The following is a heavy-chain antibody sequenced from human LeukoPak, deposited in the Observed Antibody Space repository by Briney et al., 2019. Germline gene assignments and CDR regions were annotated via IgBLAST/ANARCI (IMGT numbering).Heavy chain of an antibody. Sequence: ASVKVSCKASGYTFTSYGISWVRQAPGQGLEWMGWISAYNGNTNYAQKLQGRVTMTTDTSTSTAYMELRSLRSDDTAVYYCARDGPETGIAVAGSIWGQGTMVIVSS. CDR1: GYTFTSYG. CDR2: ISAYNGNT. D-gene: IGHD6-19*01. CDR3: ARDGPETGIAVAGSI. J-gene: IGHJ3*02. V-gene: IGHV1-18*01.